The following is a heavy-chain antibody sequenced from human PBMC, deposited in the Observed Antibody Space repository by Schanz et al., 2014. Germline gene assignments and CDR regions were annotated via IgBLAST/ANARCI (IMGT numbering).Heavy chain of an antibody. CDR1: GFTFSDHF. J-gene: IGHJ6*02. Sequence: VKLVESGGGLVQPGGSLRLSCAASGFTFSDHFMAWIRQAPGKGLEWVSHISGSSIHKNYADSVKGRFSISRDNGETSVYLQINSLRVEDTAVYYCARFLARYQYYGVDVWGQGTTVIVSS. D-gene: IGHD3-3*01. CDR3: ARFLARYQYYGVDV. CDR2: ISGSSIHK. V-gene: IGHV3-11*05.